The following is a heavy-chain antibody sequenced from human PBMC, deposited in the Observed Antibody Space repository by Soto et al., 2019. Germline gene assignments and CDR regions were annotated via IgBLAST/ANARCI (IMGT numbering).Heavy chain of an antibody. J-gene: IGHJ4*02. CDR2: ISTSGSSI. Sequence: GGSLRLSCAASGFSFSNHNMNWVRQAPGKGLEWISYISTSGSSIYYADSVKGRFTISRDNAKNSLYLQMNSLRAEDTAVYYCARSGNYRLDCCAQGTMVTVSS. CDR1: GFSFSNHN. D-gene: IGHD1-26*01. V-gene: IGHV3-48*01. CDR3: ARSGNYRLDC.